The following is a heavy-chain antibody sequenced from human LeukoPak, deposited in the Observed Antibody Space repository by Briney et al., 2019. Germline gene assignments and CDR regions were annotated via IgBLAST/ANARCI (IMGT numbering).Heavy chain of an antibody. CDR2: MNQDGSEK. J-gene: IGHJ4*02. CDR3: ARDSRYDCFDY. D-gene: IGHD5-12*01. V-gene: IGHV3-7*01. CDR1: GFTFSGSW. Sequence: GGSLRLSCAASGFTFSGSWMAWVRQAPGKGLEWVANMNQDGSEKNYVDSVKGRFTISRDNAKNSLYLQMNSLRAEDTAVCYCARDSRYDCFDYWGQGTLVTVSS.